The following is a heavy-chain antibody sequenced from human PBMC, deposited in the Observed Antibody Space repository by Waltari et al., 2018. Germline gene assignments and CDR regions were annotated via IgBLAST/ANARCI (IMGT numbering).Heavy chain of an antibody. V-gene: IGHV1-18*01. J-gene: IGHJ3*02. Sequence: QVQLVPSAAEVKKPGASVKVYCKDSGYTFTSSGISWVRQAPGQGLEWMGWIGAYNGNKRYSQKFQGRVTMTTDIGTSTAYMELRSLRSDDTALYYCARDSDSAFGYLTAFDMWGQGTMVTVSS. CDR3: ARDSDSAFGYLTAFDM. CDR2: IGAYNGNK. CDR1: GYTFTSSG. D-gene: IGHD3-16*01.